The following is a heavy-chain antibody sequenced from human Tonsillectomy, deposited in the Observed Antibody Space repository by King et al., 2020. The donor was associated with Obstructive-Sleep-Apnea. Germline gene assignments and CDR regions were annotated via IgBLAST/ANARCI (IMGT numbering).Heavy chain of an antibody. D-gene: IGHD3-10*01. CDR1: GGSISSGDYY. V-gene: IGHV4-30-4*01. J-gene: IGHJ2*01. CDR2: IYYSGST. CDR3: SRVDVGSGSYYDGWYFDL. Sequence: VQLQESGPGLVKPSQTLSLTCTVSGGSISSGDYYWSCIRQPPGKGLEWIGYIYYSGSTYYNPSLKSRVSISVDTSKNQCSLELSSVTAADTAVYYCSRVDVGSGSYYDGWYFDLWGRGTLVTVSS.